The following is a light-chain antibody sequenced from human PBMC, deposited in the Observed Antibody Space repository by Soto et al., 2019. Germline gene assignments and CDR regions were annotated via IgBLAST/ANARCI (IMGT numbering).Light chain of an antibody. CDR3: QQFHISRT. CDR1: QSLNARY. Sequence: EIVLTQSPGTLSLSPGERATLSCRASQSLNARYLAWYQVKPGQAPRLLFYGASSRATGIPDRFIGSGSGTDFTLTITGLEPEDFAVYYCQQFHISRTFGQGTMVDIK. CDR2: GAS. V-gene: IGKV3-20*01. J-gene: IGKJ1*01.